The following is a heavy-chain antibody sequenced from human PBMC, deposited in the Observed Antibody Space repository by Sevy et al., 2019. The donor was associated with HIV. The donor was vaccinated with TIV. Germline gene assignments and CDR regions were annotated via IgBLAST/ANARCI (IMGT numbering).Heavy chain of an antibody. Sequence: ASVKVSCKASGYTFTSYGISWVRQAPGQGLEWMGWISAYNGNTNYAQKLQGRVTMTTDTSTSTAYRELRSLRSDDTAVYYCARTPYYYDSSGYWYFDLWGRGTLVTVSS. J-gene: IGHJ2*01. CDR2: ISAYNGNT. CDR1: GYTFTSYG. V-gene: IGHV1-18*04. D-gene: IGHD3-22*01. CDR3: ARTPYYYDSSGYWYFDL.